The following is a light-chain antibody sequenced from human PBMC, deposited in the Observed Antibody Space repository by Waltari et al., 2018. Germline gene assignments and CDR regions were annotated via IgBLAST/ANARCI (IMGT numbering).Light chain of an antibody. V-gene: IGKV1-5*03. Sequence: DIQMTQSPSTLSASVGDRVTITCRASQSISSVLAWYQQKPGKAPKLLIYKASSLESGVPSRFSGSGSGTEFTLTISSLQPDDFATYYCQQYNSSPWTFGQGTKVEIK. CDR3: QQYNSSPWT. J-gene: IGKJ1*01. CDR1: QSISSV. CDR2: KAS.